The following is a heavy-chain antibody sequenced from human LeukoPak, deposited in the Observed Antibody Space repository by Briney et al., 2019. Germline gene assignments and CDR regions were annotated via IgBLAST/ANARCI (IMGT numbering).Heavy chain of an antibody. CDR2: ISGSGGST. CDR1: GFTFTTYA. D-gene: IGHD3-3*01. Sequence: GGSLRLSCAASGFTFTTYAMSWIRQAPAKGLEWVSTISGSGGSTYYADYVKGRFSISRDNSKCTVFLQMNNLRGEDTATYFCAKERFSEFDYWGQGILVTVSS. CDR3: AKERFSEFDY. J-gene: IGHJ4*02. V-gene: IGHV3-23*01.